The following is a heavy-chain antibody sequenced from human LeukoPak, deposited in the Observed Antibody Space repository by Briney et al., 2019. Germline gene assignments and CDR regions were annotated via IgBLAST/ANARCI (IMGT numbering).Heavy chain of an antibody. D-gene: IGHD4-23*01. Sequence: ASVKVSCKTSGYRFTVYDIFWVRQAPGHGLDYVGWINTYTGSANYAQRFQGRLSIITDTSTSTAYLELTNLTSSDTALYYCARAVVTNSGSNAFDVGGRGTRVTVAS. CDR1: GYRFTVYD. V-gene: IGHV1-18*01. J-gene: IGHJ3*01. CDR3: ARAVVTNSGSNAFDV. CDR2: INTYTGSA.